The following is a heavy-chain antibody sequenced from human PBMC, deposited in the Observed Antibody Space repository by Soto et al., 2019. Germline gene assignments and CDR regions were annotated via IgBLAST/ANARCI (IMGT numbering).Heavy chain of an antibody. Sequence: EVQLVESGGVVVQPGGSLRLSCAASGFTFDDYTMHWVRQAPGKGLEWVSLISWDGGSTYYADSVKGRFTISRDNSKNSLYLQMNSLRTEDTALYYCAKALYYYDCSGPVSLDVWGQGTTVTVSS. CDR1: GFTFDDYT. CDR2: ISWDGGST. J-gene: IGHJ6*02. CDR3: AKALYYYDCSGPVSLDV. V-gene: IGHV3-43*01. D-gene: IGHD3-22*01.